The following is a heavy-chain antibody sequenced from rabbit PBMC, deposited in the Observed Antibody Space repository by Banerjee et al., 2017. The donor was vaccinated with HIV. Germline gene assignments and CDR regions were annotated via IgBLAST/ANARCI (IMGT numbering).Heavy chain of an antibody. CDR1: GFDLSSYYW. Sequence: QSLEESGGDLVKPGASLTLTCTASGFDLSSYYWICWVRQAPGKGLEWIACIYAGSDRATYYATWAKGRFTLSTTSSTTVTLHMTSLTGADTATYFCARDLGGSSDLWGQGTLVTVS. CDR2: IYAGSDRAT. J-gene: IGHJ4*01. V-gene: IGHV1S40*01. D-gene: IGHD8-1*01. CDR3: ARDLGGSSDL.